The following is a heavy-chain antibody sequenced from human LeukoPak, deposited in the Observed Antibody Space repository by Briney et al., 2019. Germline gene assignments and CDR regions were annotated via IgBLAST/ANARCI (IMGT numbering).Heavy chain of an antibody. Sequence: PSETLSLTCAVFGESFSDYYWSWIRQSPGKELQWIAEINHSGSTNYNPSLKSRVTISVDTSKNLFSLKLNSVTAADTAVYYCARRGRVEEGRYFDWSYTQGWFDPWGQGTLVTVSS. D-gene: IGHD3-9*01. J-gene: IGHJ5*02. CDR1: GESFSDYY. CDR2: INHSGST. V-gene: IGHV4-34*01. CDR3: ARRGRVEEGRYFDWSYTQGWFDP.